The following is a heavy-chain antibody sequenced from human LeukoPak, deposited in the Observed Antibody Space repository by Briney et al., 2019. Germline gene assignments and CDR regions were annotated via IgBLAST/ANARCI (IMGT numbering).Heavy chain of an antibody. CDR1: GFTFGTYS. CDR3: AGHSLFDIDY. CDR2: ISSGSSTI. J-gene: IGHJ4*02. D-gene: IGHD2-21*01. V-gene: IGHV3-48*01. Sequence: PGGSLRLSCAASGFTFGTYSMNWVRQAPGKGLEWVSYISSGSSTIYYADSVKGRFTISRDNAKNSLYLQMNSLRAEDTAMYYCAGHSLFDIDYWGQGTLVTVSS.